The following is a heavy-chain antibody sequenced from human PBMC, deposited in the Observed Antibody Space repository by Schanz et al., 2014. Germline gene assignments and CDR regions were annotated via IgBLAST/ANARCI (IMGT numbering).Heavy chain of an antibody. Sequence: EVQLVESGGGLVKPGGSLRLSCEASEFTFSSYKMNWVRQAPGKGLEWVSSISSSGSYIHYADSVKGRFTMSRDNSKNTLYLQMNSLRAEDTAVYYCAKDSTHIDIVLVPTAIDYWGQGTLVTVSS. CDR1: EFTFSSYK. CDR3: AKDSTHIDIVLVPTAIDY. D-gene: IGHD2-2*01. CDR2: ISSSGSYI. J-gene: IGHJ4*02. V-gene: IGHV3-21*01.